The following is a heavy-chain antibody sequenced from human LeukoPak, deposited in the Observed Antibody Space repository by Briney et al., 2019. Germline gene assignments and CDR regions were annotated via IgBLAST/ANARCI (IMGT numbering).Heavy chain of an antibody. J-gene: IGHJ6*03. CDR3: AKDTVKVTTIRRVPHYMDV. D-gene: IGHD5-12*01. CDR2: IRFDGSNK. Sequence: GGSLRLSCAASGFTFSSYGMHWVRQAPGKGLEWVAFIRFDGSNKYYADSVKGRFTISRDNSKNTLYLQMNSLRAEDTAVYYCAKDTVKVTTIRRVPHYMDVWGKGATVTISS. CDR1: GFTFSSYG. V-gene: IGHV3-30*02.